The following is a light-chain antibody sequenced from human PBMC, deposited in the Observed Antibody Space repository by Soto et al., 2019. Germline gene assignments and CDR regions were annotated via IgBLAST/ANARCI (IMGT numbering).Light chain of an antibody. CDR3: QQSYSTPLT. CDR2: AAS. V-gene: IGKV1-39*01. CDR1: QSISSY. Sequence: DLPMTQSPSSLSASVGDTVTITCRASQSISSYLGWYQQKPGKAPKLLIYAASSLQSGVPSRFRGSGSGTDFTLTISSLQPEDFATYYCQQSYSTPLTFGGGTKVEIK. J-gene: IGKJ4*01.